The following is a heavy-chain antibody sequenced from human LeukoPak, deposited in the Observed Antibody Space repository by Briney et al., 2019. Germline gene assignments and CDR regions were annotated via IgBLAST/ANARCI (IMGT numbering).Heavy chain of an antibody. D-gene: IGHD6-6*01. V-gene: IGHV4-59*01. J-gene: IGHJ1*01. CDR2: IYHSGST. CDR1: GGAISTYY. CDR3: ARGGAARLHFQN. Sequence: SETLSLTCTVSGGAISTYYWNWIRQPPGKGLEWIGYIYHSGSTNYNPSLQSRVTISVDTSKNQFSLNLNSVTAADTAVYYCARGGAARLHFQNWGQGTLVTVSS.